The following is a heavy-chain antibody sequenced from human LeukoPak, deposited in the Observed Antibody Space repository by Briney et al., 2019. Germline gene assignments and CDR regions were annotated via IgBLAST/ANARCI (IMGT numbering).Heavy chain of an antibody. Sequence: ASVKVSCKASGYTFTGFYMHLVRQAPGQGLEWMGWINPNSADTDYAQKFLGRVTMTRDMSISTIYMELTRLRSDDTALYYCARWDGYSSSPDYWGQGTLVTVSS. J-gene: IGHJ4*02. CDR3: ARWDGYSSSPDY. D-gene: IGHD6-13*01. CDR2: INPNSADT. V-gene: IGHV1-2*02. CDR1: GYTFTGFY.